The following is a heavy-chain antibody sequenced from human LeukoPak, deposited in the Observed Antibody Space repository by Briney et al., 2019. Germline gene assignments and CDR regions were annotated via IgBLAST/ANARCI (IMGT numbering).Heavy chain of an antibody. CDR1: GGTFSSYA. D-gene: IGHD6-13*01. CDR3: ASRIAAAGGYYYYMDV. J-gene: IGHJ6*03. CDR2: IIPIFGTA. V-gene: IGHV1-69*13. Sequence: ASVKVSCKASGGTFSSYAISWVRQAPGQGLEWMGGIIPIFGTANYAQKFQGRVTITADESTSTAYMELSSLRSEGTAVYYCASRIAAAGGYYYYMDVWGKGTTVTISS.